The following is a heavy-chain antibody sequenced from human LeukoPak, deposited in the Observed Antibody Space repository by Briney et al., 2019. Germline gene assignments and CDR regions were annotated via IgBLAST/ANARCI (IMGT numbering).Heavy chain of an antibody. CDR3: ARRGDYSGFDY. V-gene: IGHV4-59*08. CDR1: GGSISSSY. J-gene: IGHJ4*02. CDR2: IYYSGST. Sequence: SETLSLTCTVSGGSISSSYWSWIRQPPGKGLEWIGYIYYSGSTNYNPSLKSRVTISVDTSKNQFSLKLSSVTAADTAVYYCARRGDYSGFDYWGQGTLVTVSS. D-gene: IGHD1-26*01.